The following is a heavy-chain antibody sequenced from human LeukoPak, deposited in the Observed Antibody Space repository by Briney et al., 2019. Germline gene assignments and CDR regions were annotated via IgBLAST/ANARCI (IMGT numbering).Heavy chain of an antibody. CDR3: AKDGEYDDSSGYWVMIYYYYMDV. CDR2: ISGSSGST. V-gene: IGHV3-23*01. D-gene: IGHD3-22*01. Sequence: PGGSLRLSCAASKFTLSGFTFSSYSMNWVRQAPGKGLEWVSAISGSSGSTYYADSVKGRFTISRDNSKNTLYLQMNSLRAEDTAVYYCAKDGEYDDSSGYWVMIYYYYMDVWGKGTTVTISS. J-gene: IGHJ6*03. CDR1: KFTLSGFTFSSYS.